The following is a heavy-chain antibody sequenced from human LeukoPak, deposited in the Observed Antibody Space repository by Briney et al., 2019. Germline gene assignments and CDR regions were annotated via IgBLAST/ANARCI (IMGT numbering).Heavy chain of an antibody. CDR3: ARATLYYYDSSGYIDY. J-gene: IGHJ4*02. Sequence: GGSLRLSCAASGFTFSIYWMHWVRQAPGEGLVWVSRINSDGSSTSYADSVKGRFTISRDNAKNTLYLQMNSLRAEDTAVYYCARATLYYYDSSGYIDYWGQGTLVTVSS. CDR1: GFTFSIYW. CDR2: INSDGSST. V-gene: IGHV3-74*01. D-gene: IGHD3-22*01.